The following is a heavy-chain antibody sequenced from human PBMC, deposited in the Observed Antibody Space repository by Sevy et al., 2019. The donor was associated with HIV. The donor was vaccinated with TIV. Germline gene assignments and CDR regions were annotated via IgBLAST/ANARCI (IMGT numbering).Heavy chain of an antibody. D-gene: IGHD3-10*01. CDR2: IDYSGDT. CDR3: ASLVLRSGSFYPSQ. CDR1: GGSISSYY. Sequence: WETLSLTCTVSGGSISSYYWSWIPQPPGKGLEWMACIDYSGDTNYNPSLKSRVTISLDTSKNQFSLKLSSVTATDTALYYCASLVLRSGSFYPSQWGQGALVTVSS. J-gene: IGHJ4*02. V-gene: IGHV4-59*01.